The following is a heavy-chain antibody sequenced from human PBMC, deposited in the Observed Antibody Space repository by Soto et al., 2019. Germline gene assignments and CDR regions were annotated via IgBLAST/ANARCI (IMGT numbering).Heavy chain of an antibody. Sequence: PGGSLRLSCAASGFTFNTYSMNWVRQAPGKGLEWIAYISRDSRTVYYVDSVKGRFTISRDNAKESLFVQMNSLRDEDTAVYYCARASRPYLDYYGLDVWGQGTTVTVSS. CDR3: ARASRPYLDYYGLDV. CDR2: ISRDSRTV. J-gene: IGHJ6*02. CDR1: GFTFNTYS. V-gene: IGHV3-48*02.